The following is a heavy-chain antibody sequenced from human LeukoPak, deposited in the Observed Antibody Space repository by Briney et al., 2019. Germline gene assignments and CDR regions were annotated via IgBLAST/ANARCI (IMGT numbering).Heavy chain of an antibody. D-gene: IGHD2-15*01. V-gene: IGHV1-2*02. CDR2: INPNSGGT. J-gene: IGHJ4*02. CDR1: GYTFTGYY. CDR3: ATDSSTTRGYCSGGSCYYFDY. Sequence: ASVKVSCKASGYTFTGYYMHWVRQAPGQGLEWMGWINPNSGGTNYAQKFQGRVTMTRDTSISTAYMELSRLRFDDTAVYYCATDSSTTRGYCSGGSCYYFDYWGQGTLVTVSS.